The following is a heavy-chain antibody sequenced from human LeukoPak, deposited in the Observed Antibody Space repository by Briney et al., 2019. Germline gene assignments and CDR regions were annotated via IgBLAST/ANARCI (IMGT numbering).Heavy chain of an antibody. CDR2: INSGSYTI. V-gene: IGHV3-48*02. Sequence: PGGSLRLSCGASGFRLGSYSMDWVRQAPGKGLEWVSHINSGSYTIYYADSVKGRFTISRDNAGNSLYLQMNNLRDEDTAVYYCARVLLERPGIDAFDMWGQGTMVTVSS. D-gene: IGHD1-1*01. CDR1: GFRLGSYS. CDR3: ARVLLERPGIDAFDM. J-gene: IGHJ3*02.